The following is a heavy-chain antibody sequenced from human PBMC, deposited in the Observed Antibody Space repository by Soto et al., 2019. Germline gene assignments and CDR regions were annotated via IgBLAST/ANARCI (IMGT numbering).Heavy chain of an antibody. CDR1: GFTFDDYA. CDR2: ISWNSGSI. J-gene: IGHJ3*02. D-gene: IGHD3-22*01. V-gene: IGHV3-9*01. CDR3: AKDSSSNYYDSSSYAFDI. Sequence: GGSLRLSCAASGFTFDDYAMHWVRQAPGKGLEWVSGISWNSGSIGYADSVKGRFTISRDNAKNSLYLQMNSLRAEDTALYYCAKDSSSNYYDSSSYAFDIWGQGTMVTVSS.